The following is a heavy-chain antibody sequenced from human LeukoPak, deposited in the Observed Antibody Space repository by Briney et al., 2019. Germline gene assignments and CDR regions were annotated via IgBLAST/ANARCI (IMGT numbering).Heavy chain of an antibody. CDR1: GFTFSSYS. D-gene: IGHD3-16*01. V-gene: IGHV3-21*01. Sequence: PGGSLRLSCAASGFTFSSYSMNWVRQAPGKGLEWVSSISSSSSYIYYADSVKGRFTISRDNAKNSLYLQMNSLRAEDTAVYYCATSHRIRLGELFYWGQGTLVTVSS. CDR2: ISSSSSYI. J-gene: IGHJ4*02. CDR3: ATSHRIRLGELFY.